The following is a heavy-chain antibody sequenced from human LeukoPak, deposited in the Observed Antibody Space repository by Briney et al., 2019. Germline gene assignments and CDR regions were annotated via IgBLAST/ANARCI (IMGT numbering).Heavy chain of an antibody. Sequence: PXGSLRLSCAASGLTFSNYATSWVRQAPGKGLEWVSSISASGGTTNYADSVKGRFTISRDNSKSTLYLQMNSLRVEDKAVYYCAKLIGDESFWGQGTLVTVSS. CDR1: GLTFSNYA. D-gene: IGHD7-27*01. CDR3: AKLIGDESF. CDR2: ISASGGTT. V-gene: IGHV3-23*01. J-gene: IGHJ4*02.